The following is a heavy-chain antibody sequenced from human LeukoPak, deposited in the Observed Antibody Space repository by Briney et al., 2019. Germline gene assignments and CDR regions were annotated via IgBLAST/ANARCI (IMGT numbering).Heavy chain of an antibody. D-gene: IGHD2-8*01. V-gene: IGHV4-34*01. CDR1: GGSFSGYY. J-gene: IGHJ4*02. Sequence: SETLSLTCAVYGGSFSGYYWSWIRQPPGKGLEWIGEINHSGSTNYNPSLKSRVTISVDTSKNQFSLKLSSVTAADTAVYYCARVRGYCTNGVCYIYYFDYWGQGTLVTVSS. CDR2: INHSGST. CDR3: ARVRGYCTNGVCYIYYFDY.